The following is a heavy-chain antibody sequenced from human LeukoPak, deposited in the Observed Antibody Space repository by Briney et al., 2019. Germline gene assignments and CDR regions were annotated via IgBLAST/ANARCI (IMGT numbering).Heavy chain of an antibody. CDR1: GFTFSSYS. D-gene: IGHD6-13*01. CDR2: ISSSSSYI. J-gene: IGHJ4*02. CDR3: ARVKAAAEDY. V-gene: IGHV3-21*01. Sequence: GGSLRLSCAASGFTFSSYSMNWVRQAPGEGLEWVSSISSSSSYIYYADSVKGRFTISRDNAKNSLYLQMNSLRAEDTAVYYCARVKAAAEDYWGQGTLVTVSS.